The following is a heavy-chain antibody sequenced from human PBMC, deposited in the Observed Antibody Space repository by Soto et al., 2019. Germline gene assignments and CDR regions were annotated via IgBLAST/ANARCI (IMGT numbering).Heavy chain of an antibody. CDR2: IYTSGST. CDR1: GGSISSYY. J-gene: IGHJ6*02. V-gene: IGHV4-4*07. D-gene: IGHD1-26*01. Sequence: SETLSLTCTVSGGSISSYYWSWIRQPAGKGLEWIGRIYTSGSTNYNPSLKSRVTMSVDTSKNKFYQKMSSVTAADTAVYYWARDLSGSYYYHYGMDVWGQGTTVTVSS. CDR3: ARDLSGSYYYHYGMDV.